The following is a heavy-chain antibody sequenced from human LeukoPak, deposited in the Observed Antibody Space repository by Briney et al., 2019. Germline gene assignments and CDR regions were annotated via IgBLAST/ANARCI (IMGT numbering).Heavy chain of an antibody. V-gene: IGHV3-23*01. Sequence: PGGSLRLSCAASGFTFSSYVMNWVRQAPGKGLEWVSAISGSGSTTYYADSVKGRFTISRDNSKNTLFLQMNSLTAEDTAIYSCARPRLEYCSGGSCFDAFDIWGQGTMVTVSS. CDR3: ARPRLEYCSGGSCFDAFDI. J-gene: IGHJ3*02. CDR1: GFTFSSYV. D-gene: IGHD2-15*01. CDR2: ISGSGSTT.